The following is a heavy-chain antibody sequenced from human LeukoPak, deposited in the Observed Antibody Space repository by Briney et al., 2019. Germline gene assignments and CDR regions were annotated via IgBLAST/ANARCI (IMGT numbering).Heavy chain of an antibody. CDR3: AKGPIYNILTGYYKSHFFDY. V-gene: IGHV3-23*01. J-gene: IGHJ4*02. CDR2: ISGSRGIT. Sequence: GGSLRLSCAASGFTFSSYAMSWVRQAPGKGLECVSSISGSRGITYYAEPVKGRFTISRDNSKNTLYLQMNSLRAEDTAVYYCAKGPIYNILTGYYKSHFFDYWGQGTLVTVSS. D-gene: IGHD3-9*01. CDR1: GFTFSSYA.